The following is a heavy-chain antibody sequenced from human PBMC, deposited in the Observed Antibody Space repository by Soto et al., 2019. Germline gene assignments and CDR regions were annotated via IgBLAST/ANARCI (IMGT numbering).Heavy chain of an antibody. V-gene: IGHV1-18*01. D-gene: IGHD3-3*01. CDR3: ARVWGYDFWSGPAPYYMDV. J-gene: IGHJ6*03. CDR2: ISAYNGNT. Sequence: ASLKVSFKASGWAFTSYGISWVRQAPGQGLGGMGWISAYNGNTNYAQKLQGRVTMTTDTSTSTAYMQLRSLRSDDTAVYYCARVWGYDFWSGPAPYYMDVWGKGTTVTLSS. CDR1: GWAFTSYG.